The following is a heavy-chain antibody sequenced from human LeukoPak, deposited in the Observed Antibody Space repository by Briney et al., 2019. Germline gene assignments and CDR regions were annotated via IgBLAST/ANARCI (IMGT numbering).Heavy chain of an antibody. CDR2: INHSGST. D-gene: IGHD5-18*01. V-gene: IGHV4-34*01. CDR3: GYSYGSDAFDI. J-gene: IGHJ3*02. Sequence: SETLSLTCAVYGGSFSGYYWSWIRQPPGKGLEWIGEINHSGSTNYNPSLKSRVTISVDTSKNQFSLKLSSVTAADTAVYYCGYSYGSDAFDIWGQGTMVTVS. CDR1: GGSFSGYY.